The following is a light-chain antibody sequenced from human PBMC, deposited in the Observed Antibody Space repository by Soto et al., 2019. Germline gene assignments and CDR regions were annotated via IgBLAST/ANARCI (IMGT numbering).Light chain of an antibody. Sequence: DIQMTQSPSTLSASVGDRVTIACRASQNIKNWLAWYQQKPGQVPKLLVYTASSLESGVPSRFSGSGSGTEFTLTISSLQPDDFAPYYCQQYNSYSRGTFGQGTKVEIK. J-gene: IGKJ1*01. CDR3: QQYNSYSRGT. V-gene: IGKV1-5*03. CDR1: QNIKNW. CDR2: TAS.